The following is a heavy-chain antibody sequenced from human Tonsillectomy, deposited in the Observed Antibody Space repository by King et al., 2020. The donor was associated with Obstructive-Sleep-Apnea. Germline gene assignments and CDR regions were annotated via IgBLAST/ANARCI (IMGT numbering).Heavy chain of an antibody. V-gene: IGHV4-39*06. Sequence: RLQLQESGPGLVKPSETLSLTCTVSGGSISSSSYYWGWIRQPPGKGLEWIGTIYESGSTYYNPSLKSRVTISVDTSKNQFSLKLSSVTAADTAVYYCARDLGGIAVAGTSVASWFDPWGQGTLVTVSS. CDR3: ARDLGGIAVAGTSVASWFDP. J-gene: IGHJ5*02. CDR1: GGSISSSSYY. CDR2: IYESGST. D-gene: IGHD6-19*01.